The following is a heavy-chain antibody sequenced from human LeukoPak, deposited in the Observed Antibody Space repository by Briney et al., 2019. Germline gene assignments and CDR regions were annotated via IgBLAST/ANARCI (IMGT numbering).Heavy chain of an antibody. CDR1: GLTFSSYA. J-gene: IGHJ4*02. V-gene: IGHV3-64D*06. CDR2: ISSNGGST. CDR3: VKEKGGITVTTKKALDY. Sequence: PGRSLRLSCAASGLTFSSYAMHWVRQAPGKGLEYVSAISSNGGSTYYADSVKGRFTISRDNSKNTLYLQMSSLRAEDTAVYYCVKEKGGITVTTKKALDYWGQGTLVTVSS. D-gene: IGHD4-17*01.